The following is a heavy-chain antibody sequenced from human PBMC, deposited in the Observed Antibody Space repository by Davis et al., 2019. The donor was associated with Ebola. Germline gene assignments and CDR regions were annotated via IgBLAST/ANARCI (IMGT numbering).Heavy chain of an antibody. Sequence: AASVKVSCKASRFTFTSYGISWVRQAPGQRLEWMGWISAYNGNTNYAQKLQGRVTMTTDTSTSTAYMELRSLRSDDTAVYYCARGLYSSSWIGGWFDPWGQGTLVTVSS. V-gene: IGHV1-18*01. J-gene: IGHJ5*02. D-gene: IGHD6-13*01. CDR2: ISAYNGNT. CDR3: ARGLYSSSWIGGWFDP. CDR1: RFTFTSYG.